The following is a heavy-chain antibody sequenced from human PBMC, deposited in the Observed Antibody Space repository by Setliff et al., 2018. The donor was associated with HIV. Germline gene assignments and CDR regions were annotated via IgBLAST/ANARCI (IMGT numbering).Heavy chain of an antibody. D-gene: IGHD5-12*01. CDR2: ISPSSVYL. CDR1: GLTLGDYG. Sequence: GGSLRLSCAASGLTLGDYGMVWVRQAPGKGLEWVSSISPSSVYLNYADSMKGRVTISRDNAKKSLYLQVNSLRAEDTAVYYCARVDREGWLQLTWGQGTLVTVSS. V-gene: IGHV3-21*01. CDR3: ARVDREGWLQLT. J-gene: IGHJ5*02.